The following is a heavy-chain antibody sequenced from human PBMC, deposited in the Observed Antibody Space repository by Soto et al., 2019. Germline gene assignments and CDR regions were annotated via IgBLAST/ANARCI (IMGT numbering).Heavy chain of an antibody. CDR1: GFSLSNARMD. V-gene: IGHV2-26*01. Sequence: QVTLKKSGPVLVKPTETLTLTCTVTGFSLSNARMDVSWIRQPPGKALEWLAHIFSNDEKSYSTSLKSRLTNSKATSKSQVVLTMTNMDHVDTDTYYCARGARLGRFESWGRGTLVTVSS. J-gene: IGHJ5*01. CDR2: IFSNDEK. CDR3: ARGARLGRFES. D-gene: IGHD3-16*01.